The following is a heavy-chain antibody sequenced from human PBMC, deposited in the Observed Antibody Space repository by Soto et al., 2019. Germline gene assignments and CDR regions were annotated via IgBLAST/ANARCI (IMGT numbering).Heavy chain of an antibody. V-gene: IGHV3-23*01. Sequence: LRLSCAASGFTFSTYAMNWVRQAPGKGLEWVSAISGGGGSTYYADSVKGRVTISRDNSKNTLYLQMNSLRAEDTAVYYCAKVSLGALTFTDYYYYGLDVWGQGTTVTVSS. CDR1: GFTFSTYA. CDR3: AKVSLGALTFTDYYYYGLDV. J-gene: IGHJ6*02. CDR2: ISGGGGST. D-gene: IGHD1-26*01.